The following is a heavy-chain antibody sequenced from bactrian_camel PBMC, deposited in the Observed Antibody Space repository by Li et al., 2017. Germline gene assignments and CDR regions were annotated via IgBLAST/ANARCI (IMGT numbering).Heavy chain of an antibody. D-gene: IGHD2*01. V-gene: IGHV3S1*01. Sequence: QVQLVESGGGLVQPGGSLRLTCAASGYTFNTYSWFRQAPGKEREGVAAIDTGDGSTYYLNSVEGRFTISHDNAKNTLYLQMSSLNPEDSAMCYCAADQWAFGLGDAYRYWGQGTQVTVS. CDR3: AADQWAFGLGDAYRY. J-gene: IGHJ4*01. CDR1: GYTFNTYS. CDR2: IDTGDGST.